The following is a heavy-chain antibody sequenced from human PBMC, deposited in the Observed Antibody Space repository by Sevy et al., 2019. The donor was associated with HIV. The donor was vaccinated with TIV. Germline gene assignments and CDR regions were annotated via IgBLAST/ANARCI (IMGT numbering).Heavy chain of an antibody. V-gene: IGHV3-30-3*01. J-gene: IGHJ3*01. CDR1: GLTFRSHA. D-gene: IGHD2-8*01. CDR2: ISYDGAVR. Sequence: GALRLSCAASGLTFRSHAMHWVRQAPGKGLEWVTVISYDGAVRYYGESVKGRFTVSRDNSKNTLYLQMNSLRPDDTAVYYCAREAGYSTKNDAFAFWGQGTMVTVSS. CDR3: AREAGYSTKNDAFAF.